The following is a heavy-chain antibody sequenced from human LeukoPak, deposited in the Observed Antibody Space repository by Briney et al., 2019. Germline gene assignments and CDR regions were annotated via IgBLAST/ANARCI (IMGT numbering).Heavy chain of an antibody. V-gene: IGHV3-11*04. Sequence: GGSLRLSCAASGFTFSDYYMSWIRQAPGKGLEWVSYISSSGSTIYYADSVKGRFTISRDNAKNSLYLQMNSLRAEDTAVYYCASLTILTGYYTDWFDPWGQGTLVTVSS. D-gene: IGHD3-9*01. CDR1: GFTFSDYY. CDR2: ISSSGSTI. J-gene: IGHJ5*02. CDR3: ASLTILTGYYTDWFDP.